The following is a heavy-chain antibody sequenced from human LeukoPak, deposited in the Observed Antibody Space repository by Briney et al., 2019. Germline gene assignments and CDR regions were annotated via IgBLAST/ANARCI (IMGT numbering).Heavy chain of an antibody. D-gene: IGHD4-17*01. V-gene: IGHV4-30-4*01. J-gene: IGHJ5*02. CDR2: IYYSGST. Sequence: PSQTLSLTCTVSGGSISSGDYYWSWIRQPPGKGLEWIGYIYYSGSTYYNPSLKSRVTISVDTSNNQLSLKLSSVTAADTAVYYCAREALRPSRWFDPWGQGTLVTVSS. CDR1: GGSISSGDYY. CDR3: AREALRPSRWFDP.